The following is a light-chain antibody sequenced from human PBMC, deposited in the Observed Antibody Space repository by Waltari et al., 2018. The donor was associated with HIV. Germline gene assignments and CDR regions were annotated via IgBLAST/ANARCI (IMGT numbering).Light chain of an antibody. J-gene: IGKJ3*01. CDR1: QSVLHRSNNKNY. CDR2: WAS. CDR3: QQYYSTSPLT. V-gene: IGKV4-1*01. Sequence: DIVMTQSPDSLAVSLGERATLNCKSSQSVLHRSNNKNYLAWYQQKPGQPPKLLINWASTRESGVPDRFSGSGSGTDFTLTSSSLQAEDVAVYYCQQYYSTSPLTFGPGTKVDIK.